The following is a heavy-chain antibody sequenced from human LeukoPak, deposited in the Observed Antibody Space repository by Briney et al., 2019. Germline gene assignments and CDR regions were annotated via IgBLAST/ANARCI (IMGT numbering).Heavy chain of an antibody. J-gene: IGHJ6*03. CDR1: GYSISSGYF. CDR2: IYHSGST. Sequence: SETLSLTCAVSGYSISSGYFWAWIRQPPGEGLEWIGSIYHSGSTYYNPSLKCRVTISVDTSKNQFSLKLSSVTAADTAVYYCAREGMGRYMDVWGKGTTVTVSS. CDR3: AREGMGRYMDV. V-gene: IGHV4-38-2*02. D-gene: IGHD3-10*01.